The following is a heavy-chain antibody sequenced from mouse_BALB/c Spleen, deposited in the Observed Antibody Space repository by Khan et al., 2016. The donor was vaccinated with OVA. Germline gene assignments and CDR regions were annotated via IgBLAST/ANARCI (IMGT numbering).Heavy chain of an antibody. CDR3: ARSPYGNFAY. D-gene: IGHD2-1*01. CDR2: ISSDGDYT. J-gene: IGHJ3*01. V-gene: IGHV5-9-3*01. Sequence: DVKLQESGGGLVKPGGSLKLSCAASGFTFSTYAMSWVRQTPEKRLEWFATISSDGDYTYFPDNVTGRFTISRDNAKNTLCLQMTSLRSEDTAMYYCARSPYGNFAYWGQGTLVTVSA. CDR1: GFTFSTYA.